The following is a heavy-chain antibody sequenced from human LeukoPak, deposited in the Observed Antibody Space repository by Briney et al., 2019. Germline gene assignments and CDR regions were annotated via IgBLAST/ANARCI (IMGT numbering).Heavy chain of an antibody. Sequence: PSETLSLTCTASGGSVSSGSYYWSWIRQPPGKGLEWIGYIYYSVSTKYNPSLKSRVTTSVDTSKNQFSLMVSSVTAADTAVYYCARGRAAAGQNFLDYWGQGALVTVSS. J-gene: IGHJ4*02. V-gene: IGHV4-61*01. CDR3: ARGRAAAGQNFLDY. D-gene: IGHD6-13*01. CDR1: GGSVSSGSYY. CDR2: IYYSVST.